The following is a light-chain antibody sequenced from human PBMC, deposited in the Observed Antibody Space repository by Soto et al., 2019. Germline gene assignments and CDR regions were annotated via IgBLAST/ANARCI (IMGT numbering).Light chain of an antibody. J-gene: IGKJ4*01. Sequence: EFVLTQSPGTLSLSPGERDTVSCRASQSVGSNSLAWYQQKPGQAPRILIYGASTRATGIPDRFSGSGSGTDFTLTISRLEPQDFAVYYCQQYGTSPPLTFGGGTKVEIK. CDR1: QSVGSNS. CDR3: QQYGTSPPLT. CDR2: GAS. V-gene: IGKV3-20*01.